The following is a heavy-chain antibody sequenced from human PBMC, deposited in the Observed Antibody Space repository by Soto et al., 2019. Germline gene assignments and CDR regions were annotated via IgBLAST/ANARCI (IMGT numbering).Heavy chain of an antibody. D-gene: IGHD3-22*01. CDR2: ISAYNGNT. V-gene: IGHV1-18*01. J-gene: IGHJ5*02. Sequence: GASVKVSCKASGYTFTSYGISWVRQAPGQGLEWMGWISAYNGNTNYAQKLQGRVTMTTDTSTSTAYMGLRSLRSDDTAVYYCARDGNYYDSSGYYGQGWFDPWGQGTLVTVSS. CDR3: ARDGNYYDSSGYYGQGWFDP. CDR1: GYTFTSYG.